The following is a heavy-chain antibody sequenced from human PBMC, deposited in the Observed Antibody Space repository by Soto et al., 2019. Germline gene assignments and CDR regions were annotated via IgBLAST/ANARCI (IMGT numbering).Heavy chain of an antibody. Sequence: PGGSLRLSCAASGFTFSSYGMHWVRQAPGKGMEWVAVIWYDGSNKYYADSVKGRFTISRDNSKNTLYLQMNSLRAEDTAVYYCVCRIAVAGTDFDYWGQGTLVTVSS. D-gene: IGHD6-19*01. J-gene: IGHJ4*02. CDR1: GFTFSSYG. CDR2: IWYDGSNK. CDR3: VCRIAVAGTDFDY. V-gene: IGHV3-33*01.